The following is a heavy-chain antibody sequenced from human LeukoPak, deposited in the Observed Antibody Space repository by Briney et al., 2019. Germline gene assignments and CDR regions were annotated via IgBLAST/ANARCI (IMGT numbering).Heavy chain of an antibody. Sequence: GGSLRLSCAASGFTFSSYSMNWVRQAPGKGLEWVVNIKQDGSEKYYVDSGKGRFTISRDNAKNSLYLQMNSLRAEDTAVYYCAELGITMIGGVWGKGTTVTISS. V-gene: IGHV3-7*01. D-gene: IGHD3-10*02. CDR2: IKQDGSEK. CDR1: GFTFSSYS. CDR3: AELGITMIGGV. J-gene: IGHJ6*04.